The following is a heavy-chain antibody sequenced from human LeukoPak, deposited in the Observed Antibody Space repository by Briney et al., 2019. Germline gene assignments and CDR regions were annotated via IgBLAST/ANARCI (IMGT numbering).Heavy chain of an antibody. Sequence: SETLSLMCAVYGGSFRGYYWRWMRQPPGKGLEWLGEINHSGSTNYNPSLKSRVTISVDTSKNQFSLKLSSVTAADTAVYYCARGRDIVATILVWDFDYWGQGTLVTVSS. CDR3: ARGRDIVATILVWDFDY. CDR1: GGSFRGYY. CDR2: INHSGST. V-gene: IGHV4-34*01. J-gene: IGHJ4*02. D-gene: IGHD5-12*01.